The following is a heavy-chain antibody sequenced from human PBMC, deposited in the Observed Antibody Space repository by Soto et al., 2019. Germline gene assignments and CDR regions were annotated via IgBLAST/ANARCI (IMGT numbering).Heavy chain of an antibody. V-gene: IGHV4-39*01. J-gene: IGHJ5*02. CDR2: IFYSGST. CDR3: ARQPTTGDTDLWFDP. Sequence: QLQLLESGPGLVKASETLSLTCSVSGGSISTSRSYWAWIRQPPGKGLEWLANIFYSGSTFYNPSLASRVFVSVDTSKNEFSLKFRSVTAADTAVYYCARQPTTGDTDLWFDPWGQGTLVTVSS. D-gene: IGHD2-21*01. CDR1: GGSISTSRSY.